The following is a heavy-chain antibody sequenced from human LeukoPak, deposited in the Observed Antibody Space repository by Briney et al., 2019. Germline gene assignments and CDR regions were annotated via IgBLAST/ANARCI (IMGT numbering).Heavy chain of an antibody. D-gene: IGHD3-10*01. J-gene: IGHJ4*02. CDR1: GYTFTTYD. Sequence: GASVKVSCKASGYTFTTYDINWVRQATGQGLEWMGWMNPNSGNTGYAQKFQGRVTMTRNTSISTAYMELSSLRSEDTAVYYCARGPRRARYGSGSYVHYFDYWGQGTLVTVSS. CDR3: ARGPRRARYGSGSYVHYFDY. CDR2: MNPNSGNT. V-gene: IGHV1-8*01.